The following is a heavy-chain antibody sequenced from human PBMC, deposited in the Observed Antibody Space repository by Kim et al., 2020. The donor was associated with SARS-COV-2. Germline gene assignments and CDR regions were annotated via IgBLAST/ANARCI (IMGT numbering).Heavy chain of an antibody. Sequence: ADSVKGRFTISRDNAKNSLYLQMNSLRAEDTAFYYCAKGYYGSGTYFFDYWGQGTLVTVSP. J-gene: IGHJ4*02. CDR3: AKGYYGSGTYFFDY. D-gene: IGHD3-10*01. V-gene: IGHV3-9*01.